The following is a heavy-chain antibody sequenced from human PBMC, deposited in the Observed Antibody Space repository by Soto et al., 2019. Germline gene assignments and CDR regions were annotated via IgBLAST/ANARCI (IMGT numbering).Heavy chain of an antibody. CDR3: ASTKKGIGYGRYYFDY. CDR1: GFTFSDYY. Sequence: GGSLRLSCAASGFTFSDYYMSWIHQAPGKGLEWVSYISSSGSTIYYADSVKGRFTISRDNAKNSLYLQMNSLRAEDTAVYYCASTKKGIGYGRYYFDYWGQGTLVTVSS. J-gene: IGHJ4*02. V-gene: IGHV3-11*01. D-gene: IGHD5-18*01. CDR2: ISSSGSTI.